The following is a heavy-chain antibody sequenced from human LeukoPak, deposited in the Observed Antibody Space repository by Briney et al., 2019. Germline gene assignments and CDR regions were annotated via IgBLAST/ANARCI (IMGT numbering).Heavy chain of an antibody. V-gene: IGHV3-30*02. J-gene: IGHJ6*03. CDR1: GFTFSSYG. D-gene: IGHD2-15*01. CDR2: IRYDGSNK. Sequence: VGSLRLSCAASGFTFSSYGMHWVRQAPGKGLEWVAFIRYDGSNKYYADSVKGRFTISRDNSKNTLYLQMNSLRAEDTAVYYCARSVAALYYMDVWGKGTTVTVSS. CDR3: ARSVAALYYMDV.